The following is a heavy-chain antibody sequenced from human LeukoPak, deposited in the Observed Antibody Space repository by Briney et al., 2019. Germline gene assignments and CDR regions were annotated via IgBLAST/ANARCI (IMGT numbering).Heavy chain of an antibody. Sequence: ASVKVSCKASGGTFSSYAISWARQAPGQGLEWMGGIIPIFGTANYAQKFQGRVTITTDESTSTAYMELSSLRSEDTAVYYCASDYYDSSRYYSDYYYYYYMDVWGKGTTVTVSS. J-gene: IGHJ6*03. CDR2: IIPIFGTA. CDR1: GGTFSSYA. CDR3: ASDYYDSSRYYSDYYYYYYMDV. D-gene: IGHD3-22*01. V-gene: IGHV1-69*05.